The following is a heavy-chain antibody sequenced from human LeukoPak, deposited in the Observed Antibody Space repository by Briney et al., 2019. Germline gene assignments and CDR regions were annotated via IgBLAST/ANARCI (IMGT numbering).Heavy chain of an antibody. CDR2: ISSSDNST. J-gene: IGHJ4*02. V-gene: IGHV3-23*01. D-gene: IGHD4-17*01. CDR1: GFTFSSSA. CDR3: AKDPMTTVTTVDSD. Sequence: GGSLRLSCAASGFTFSSSAMSWVRQAPGKGLEWASSISSSDNSTYYADSVKGRFTISRDNSKNTLYLQMNSLRAEDTAVYYCAKDPMTTVTTVDSDWGQGTLVTVSS.